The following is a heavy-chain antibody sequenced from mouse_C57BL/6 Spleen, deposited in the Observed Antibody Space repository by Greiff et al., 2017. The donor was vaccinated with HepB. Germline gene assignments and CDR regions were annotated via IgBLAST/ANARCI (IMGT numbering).Heavy chain of an antibody. J-gene: IGHJ3*01. CDR1: GFTFSSYA. Sequence: DVKLVESGGGLVKPGGSLKLSCAASGFTFSSYAMSWVRQTPEKRLEWVATISDGGSYTYYPDNVKGRFTISRDNAKNNLYLQMSHLKSEDTAMYYYARDPFYGYDQAWFAYWGQGTLVTVSA. CDR3: ARDPFYGYDQAWFAY. CDR2: ISDGGSYT. V-gene: IGHV5-4*01. D-gene: IGHD2-9*01.